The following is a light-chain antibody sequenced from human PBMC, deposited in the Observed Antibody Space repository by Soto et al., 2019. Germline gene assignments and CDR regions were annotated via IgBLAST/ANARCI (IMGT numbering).Light chain of an antibody. CDR1: SSDVGGYNY. CDR3: NSFAGSNNLGV. CDR2: EVS. V-gene: IGLV2-8*01. Sequence: QSAVTQPPSASGSPGQSVTISCTGTSSDVGGYNYVSWYQQHPGKAPKLMIYEVSKRPSGVPDRFSGSKSGNTASLTVSGLQAEDEADYYCNSFAGSNNLGVFGTGTKLTVL. J-gene: IGLJ1*01.